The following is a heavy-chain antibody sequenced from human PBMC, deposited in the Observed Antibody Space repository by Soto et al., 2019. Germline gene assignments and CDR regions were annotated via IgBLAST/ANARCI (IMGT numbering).Heavy chain of an antibody. CDR1: GGSVSSGSSY. Sequence: KTSETLSLTCSVSGGSVSSGSSYWSWIRQPPGKGLEWIGSIYNSETFNYNPSLKSRVTLSVDTSKHQFSLKLSSVTAADTAVYYCARVPLRYSSSHNFDSWGQGALVTVSS. CDR2: IYNSETF. J-gene: IGHJ4*02. V-gene: IGHV4-61*01. CDR3: ARVPLRYSSSHNFDS. D-gene: IGHD6-19*01.